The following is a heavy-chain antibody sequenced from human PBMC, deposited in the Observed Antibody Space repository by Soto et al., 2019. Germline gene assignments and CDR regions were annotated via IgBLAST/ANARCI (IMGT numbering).Heavy chain of an antibody. CDR2: IYWDDNK. D-gene: IGHD1-20*01. J-gene: IGHJ3*02. Sequence: QITLKESGPTLVKPTQTLTLTCTFSGFSLSNRGMGVGWIRQPPGKALEWLALIYWDDNKRYSPSLKSRLTIAKDTSKNQVVLTMTNMDPVDTSTYYCANRMTGTTDDAFDIWGQGKMVTVSS. V-gene: IGHV2-5*02. CDR3: ANRMTGTTDDAFDI. CDR1: GFSLSNRGMG.